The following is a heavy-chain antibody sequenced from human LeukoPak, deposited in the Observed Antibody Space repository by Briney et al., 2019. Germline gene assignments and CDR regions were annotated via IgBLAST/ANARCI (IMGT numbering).Heavy chain of an antibody. Sequence: SGTLSLTCAVSGGSISRSNWWIWVRQPPGKGLEWIGEMHHSGRTNYNPSLKSRITISVDKSKNQVFLRLNSVAAADTALYYCARAQEGCSRASCYLEPWGQGTLVTVSS. V-gene: IGHV4-4*02. CDR1: GGSISRSNW. CDR2: MHHSGRT. CDR3: ARAQEGCSRASCYLEP. D-gene: IGHD2-2*01. J-gene: IGHJ5*02.